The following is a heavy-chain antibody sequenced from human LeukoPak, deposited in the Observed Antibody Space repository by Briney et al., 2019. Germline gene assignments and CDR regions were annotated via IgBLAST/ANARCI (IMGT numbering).Heavy chain of an antibody. Sequence: GGSLRLSCAAFGFTFSRHSISWVRQAPGKRLEWVSSISSDSSHIYYADSMKGRFTVSRDNAKNSLFLQMNSLRAEDTAVYYCARGMGAAAGTTAEGWFDPWGQGTLVTVSS. V-gene: IGHV3-21*04. CDR3: ARGMGAAAGTTAEGWFDP. CDR1: GFTFSRHS. CDR2: ISSDSSHI. J-gene: IGHJ5*02. D-gene: IGHD6-13*01.